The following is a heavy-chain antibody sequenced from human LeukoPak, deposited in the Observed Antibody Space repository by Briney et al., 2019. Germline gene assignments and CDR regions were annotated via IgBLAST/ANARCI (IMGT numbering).Heavy chain of an antibody. CDR3: ARQGSGWWERYFDY. V-gene: IGHV4-38-2*02. CDR2: IYHSGST. Sequence: SETLSLTCTVSGYSISSGYHWGWIRQPPGKGLEWIGSIYHSGSTYYNPSLKSRVTISVDTSKSQFSLKLSSVNAADTAVYYCARQGSGWWERYFDYWGQGTLVTVSS. D-gene: IGHD6-19*01. J-gene: IGHJ4*02. CDR1: GYSISSGYH.